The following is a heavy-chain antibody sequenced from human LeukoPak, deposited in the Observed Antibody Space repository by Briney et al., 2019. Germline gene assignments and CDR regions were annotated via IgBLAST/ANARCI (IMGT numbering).Heavy chain of an antibody. CDR1: GYTFTSYA. D-gene: IGHD1-26*01. CDR3: AREWELLPFDY. V-gene: IGHV1-3*01. J-gene: IGHJ4*02. Sequence: SVKVSCKASGYTFTSYAMHWGRQAPGQRLEWMGWINAGNGNTKYSQKFQGRVTITRDTSASTAYMELSSLRSEDTSVYYCAREWELLPFDYWGQGTLVTVSS. CDR2: INAGNGNT.